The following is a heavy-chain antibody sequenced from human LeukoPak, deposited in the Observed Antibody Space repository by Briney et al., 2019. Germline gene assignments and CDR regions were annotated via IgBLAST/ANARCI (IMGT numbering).Heavy chain of an antibody. Sequence: PGGSLRLSCAASGFTFSRYWLTWVRQAPGKGLELVANIREDGSEKYYVDSVKGRFTISRDNAKNSLYLQMNTLRGEDTALYYCAIGGVRTGMSIPNHWYFDLWGRGTLVTVSS. V-gene: IGHV3-7*01. CDR1: GFTFSRYW. J-gene: IGHJ2*01. D-gene: IGHD3-10*01. CDR2: IREDGSEK. CDR3: AIGGVRTGMSIPNHWYFDL.